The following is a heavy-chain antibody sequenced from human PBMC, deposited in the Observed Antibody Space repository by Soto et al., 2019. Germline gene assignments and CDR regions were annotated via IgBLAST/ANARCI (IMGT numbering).Heavy chain of an antibody. CDR3: SRGATFNLAV. CDR2: TYHRSKWYN. Sequence: PSQTLSLTCAISGDSVSNNDAAWNWIRQSPSRGLEWQGRTYHRSKWYNDYAVSLKSRITINPDTSKNQFSLQLNSVTPEDTAVYYCSRGATFNLAVWGQGTTVTVSS. V-gene: IGHV6-1*01. CDR1: GDSVSNNDAA. D-gene: IGHD1-26*01. J-gene: IGHJ6*02.